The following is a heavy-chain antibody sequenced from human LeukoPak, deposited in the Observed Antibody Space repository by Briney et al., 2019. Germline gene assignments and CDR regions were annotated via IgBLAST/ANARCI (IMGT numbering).Heavy chain of an antibody. Sequence: PSETLSLTCTVSGGSISSYYWSWIRQPPGKGREWTGYIYYSGSTNYNPSLKSRVTISVDTSKNQFPLKLSSVTAADTAVYYCASHAKYYYGSGSYQKDYWGQGTLVTVSS. CDR1: GGSISSYY. V-gene: IGHV4-59*08. J-gene: IGHJ4*02. CDR3: ASHAKYYYGSGSYQKDY. D-gene: IGHD3-10*01. CDR2: IYYSGST.